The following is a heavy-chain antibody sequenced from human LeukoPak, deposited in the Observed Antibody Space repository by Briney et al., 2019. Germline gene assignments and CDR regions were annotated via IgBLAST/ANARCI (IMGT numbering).Heavy chain of an antibody. J-gene: IGHJ3*02. Sequence: PGGSLRLSCAASGFTFSSYAIHWVRQAPGKGLEWVALISYDGSNKYYADSVKGRFTISRDKSKNTLYLQMNSLRAEDTAVYYCARARRADLRYGEAFRHSKAVRAFDIWGQGTMVTVSS. D-gene: IGHD3-10*01. CDR3: ARARRADLRYGEAFRHSKAVRAFDI. V-gene: IGHV3-30*04. CDR2: ISYDGSNK. CDR1: GFTFSSYA.